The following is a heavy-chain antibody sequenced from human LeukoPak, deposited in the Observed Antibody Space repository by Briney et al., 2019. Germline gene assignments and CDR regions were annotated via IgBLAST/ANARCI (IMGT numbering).Heavy chain of an antibody. D-gene: IGHD6-19*01. Sequence: GGSLRLSYAASGFAFSSFAMGWVRQSPGKGLEWLSTINGGGNTTFYADSVKGRFTISRDNSKNTLYLHMDSLRPDDTAIYYCTKELHVAVAVADYYYFYMYVGGRGTAVTVSS. J-gene: IGHJ6*03. CDR3: TKELHVAVAVADYYYFYMYV. CDR2: INGGGNTT. CDR1: GFAFSSFA. V-gene: IGHV3-23*01.